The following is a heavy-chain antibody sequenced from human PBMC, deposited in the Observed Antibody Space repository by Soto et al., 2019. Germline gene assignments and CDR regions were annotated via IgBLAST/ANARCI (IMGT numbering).Heavy chain of an antibody. CDR3: AGGVWWEPLDY. D-gene: IGHD1-26*01. J-gene: IGHJ4*02. Sequence: QVQLVQSGAEVKKPGASVKVSCKASGYTFTSYGISWVRQAPGQGLEWMGWISAYNGNTNYAQKPQGRVTMTTDTSTRTADMELRSLRSDDTAVYYCAGGVWWEPLDYWGQGTLVTVSS. CDR1: GYTFTSYG. CDR2: ISAYNGNT. V-gene: IGHV1-18*01.